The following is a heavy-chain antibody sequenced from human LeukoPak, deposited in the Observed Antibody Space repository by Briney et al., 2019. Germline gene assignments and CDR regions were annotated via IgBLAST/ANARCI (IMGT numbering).Heavy chain of an antibody. CDR1: GFTFSSYA. D-gene: IGHD5-24*01. V-gene: IGHV3-30-3*01. J-gene: IGHJ4*02. Sequence: PGGSLRLSCAASGFTFSSYAMHWVRQAPGKGLECVAVISYDGSNKYYADSVKGRFTISRDNSKNTLDLQMNSLRVEDAAVYYCASDGALATASPTYCFDYWGQGTLVTVSS. CDR2: ISYDGSNK. CDR3: ASDGALATASPTYCFDY.